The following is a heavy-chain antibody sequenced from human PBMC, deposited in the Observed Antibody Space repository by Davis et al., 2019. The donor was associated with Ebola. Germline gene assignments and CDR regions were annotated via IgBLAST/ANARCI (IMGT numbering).Heavy chain of an antibody. D-gene: IGHD1-20*01. V-gene: IGHV1-3*01. CDR2: INSGNGNT. J-gene: IGHJ4*02. CDR3: ARANNWITGLYFDY. Sequence: ASVKVSCKASGYTLTDYVMHWVRQAPGQRLEWMGWINSGNGNTRYSQKFQGRVTMTRDASTSTVYMDLSGLRSEDTAVYYCARANNWITGLYFDYWGQGTLVTVSS. CDR1: GYTLTDYV.